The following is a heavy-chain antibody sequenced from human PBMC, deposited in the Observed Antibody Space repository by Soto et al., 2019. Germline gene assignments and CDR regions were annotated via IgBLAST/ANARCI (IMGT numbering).Heavy chain of an antibody. V-gene: IGHV3-15*07. J-gene: IGHJ4*02. CDR3: TTDNGVQWLVNNFDY. CDR2: IKSKTDGGTT. Sequence: PGGSLRLSCAASGFTFSNAWMNWVRQAPGKGLEWVGRIKSKTDGGTTDYAAPVKGRFTISRDDSKNTLYLQMNSLKTEDTAVYYCTTDNGVQWLVNNFDYWGQGTLVTVSS. D-gene: IGHD6-19*01. CDR1: GFTFSNAW.